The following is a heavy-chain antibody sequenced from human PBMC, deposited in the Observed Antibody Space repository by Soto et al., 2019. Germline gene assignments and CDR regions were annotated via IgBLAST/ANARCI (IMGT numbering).Heavy chain of an antibody. Sequence: PWGSLRLPCAASGVTFSTYGMHWVRQAPGKGLVWVALIWSDGTNKYYADSVTGRFSISRDNSKKTLYLQMNSLRAEDTAVYYCVRLFHIYFFDLWVNGTMVTVSS. CDR1: GVTFSTYG. J-gene: IGHJ4*01. D-gene: IGHD3-3*01. CDR2: IWSDGTNK. CDR3: VRLFHIYFFDL. V-gene: IGHV3-33*01.